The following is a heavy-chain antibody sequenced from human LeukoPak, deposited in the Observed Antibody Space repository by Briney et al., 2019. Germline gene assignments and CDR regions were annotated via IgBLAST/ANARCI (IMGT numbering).Heavy chain of an antibody. CDR3: ARSEMATITADY. CDR2: ISYDGKEK. J-gene: IGHJ4*02. V-gene: IGHV3-30*01. Sequence: PGGSLRLSCAASGFPFTSYAMHWVRQAPGKGLEWVALISYDGKEKYYADSVKGRFTTSRDNSKNTLYLKMNSLRVEDTAVYYCARSEMATITADYLGRGTLVIVSS. D-gene: IGHD5-24*01. CDR1: GFPFTSYA.